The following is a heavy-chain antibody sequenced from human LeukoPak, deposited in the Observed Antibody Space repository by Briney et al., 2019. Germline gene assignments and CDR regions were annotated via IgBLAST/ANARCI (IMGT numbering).Heavy chain of an antibody. D-gene: IGHD5-24*01. V-gene: IGHV1-69*13. CDR3: GRAPYGNNRSSYFYSYMDV. CDR2: IIPIFGTT. CDR1: GVTFSIHA. J-gene: IGHJ6*03. Sequence: GASVKVSCKASGVTFSIHAINWVRQAPGQGLEWMGGIIPIFGTTNYVQKFQGRITITADESTSTAYMELSSLRSEDTAVYYCGRAPYGNNRSSYFYSYMDVWGRGTAVTVSS.